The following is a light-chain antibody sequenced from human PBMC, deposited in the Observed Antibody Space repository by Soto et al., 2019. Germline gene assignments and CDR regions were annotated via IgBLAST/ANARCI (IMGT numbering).Light chain of an antibody. CDR1: SSDIGSHNY. Sequence: QSAVTQPASVSGSPGQSITISCTGTSSDIGSHNYVSWYQQHPGKAPKVMIYEVSNRPSGVSNRFSGSKSGNTAPLTISGLQAEDEADYYCSSYTVTSVTLYVFGTGTKVNVL. CDR3: SSYTVTSVTLYV. CDR2: EVS. J-gene: IGLJ1*01. V-gene: IGLV2-14*01.